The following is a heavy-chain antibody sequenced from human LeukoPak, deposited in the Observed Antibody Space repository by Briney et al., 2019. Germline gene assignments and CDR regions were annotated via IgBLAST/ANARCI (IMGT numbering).Heavy chain of an antibody. CDR2: ISYDGSYK. J-gene: IGHJ4*02. D-gene: IGHD2-2*01. CDR3: ARLKLLWSNYFDY. CDR1: GFTFSSYA. V-gene: IGHV3-30*04. Sequence: GGSLRLSCAASGFTFSSYAMHWVRQAPGKGLEWVAIISYDGSYKYYADSVKGRFTISRDNAKNSLYLQMNSLRAEDTAVYYCARLKLLWSNYFDYWGQGTLVTVSS.